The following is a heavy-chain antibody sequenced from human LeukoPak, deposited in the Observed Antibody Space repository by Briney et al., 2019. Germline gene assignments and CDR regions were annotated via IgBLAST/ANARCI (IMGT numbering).Heavy chain of an antibody. CDR1: GFTFTNHG. CDR3: ARDDSWPFDY. J-gene: IGHJ4*02. V-gene: IGHV3-33*01. D-gene: IGHD6-13*01. CDR2: IWYDGSKK. Sequence: GGSLRLSCAAPGFTFTNHGFHWVRQAPGKGLEWVALIWYDGSKKVYVDSVKGRFTISRDNAKNSLYLQMNSLRAEDTAVYYCARDDSWPFDYWGQGTLVTVSS.